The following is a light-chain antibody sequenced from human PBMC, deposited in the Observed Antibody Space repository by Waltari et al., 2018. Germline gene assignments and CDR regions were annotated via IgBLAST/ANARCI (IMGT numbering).Light chain of an antibody. J-gene: IGLJ3*02. CDR3: TSYTLLTFTWQ. CDR1: FRPDRDYTY. Sequence: QSDLTQPASVSGSLGQSITISCTAPFRPDRDYTYISWFQQHPGKAPQLLFFDVANRPSGISNRFSASQSGDTASLSISGLRPEDEATYYCTSYTLLTFTWQFGGGTQLTVV. V-gene: IGLV2-14*03. CDR2: DVA.